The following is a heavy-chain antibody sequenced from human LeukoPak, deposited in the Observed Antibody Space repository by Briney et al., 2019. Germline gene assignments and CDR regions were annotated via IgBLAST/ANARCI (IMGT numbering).Heavy chain of an antibody. CDR3: ARVFDSGSQAYFYYMDV. CDR1: GGSIRGYY. J-gene: IGHJ6*03. V-gene: IGHV4-59*01. D-gene: IGHD3-10*01. CDR2: IYSSGST. Sequence: SETLSLTCNVSGGSIRGYYWSWIRQPPGKGLEWIGYIYSSGSTNYNPSLKSRVTMSVDTSKNQFSLKVSSVTAADTAVYYCARVFDSGSQAYFYYMDVWGRGTTVTIFS.